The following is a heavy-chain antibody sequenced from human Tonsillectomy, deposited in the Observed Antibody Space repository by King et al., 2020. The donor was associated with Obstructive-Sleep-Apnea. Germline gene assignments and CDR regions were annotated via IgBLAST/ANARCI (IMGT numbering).Heavy chain of an antibody. CDR1: GFTFSSYS. J-gene: IGHJ4*02. Sequence: VQLVESGGGLVQPGGSLRLSCAASGFTFSSYSMNWVRQAPGKGLEWVSYISSSSSTIYYADSVKGRVTISRDNAKNSLYLQMNSLRAEDTAVYYCARGRRGIVVVPAAMAYWGQGTLVTVSS. V-gene: IGHV3-48*04. CDR3: ARGRRGIVVVPAAMAY. CDR2: ISSSSSTI. D-gene: IGHD2-2*01.